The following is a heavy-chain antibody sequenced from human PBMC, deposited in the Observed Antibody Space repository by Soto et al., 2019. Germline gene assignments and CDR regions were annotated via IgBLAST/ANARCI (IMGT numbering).Heavy chain of an antibody. CDR1: GGSISRSSYC. CDR3: SRRAPEGFDP. CDR2: SCYGGST. J-gene: IGHJ5*02. V-gene: IGHV4-39*01. Sequence: QLQLQESGPGLVKPSETLSLTCTVSGGSISRSSYCWGWIRQPPGKGLEWIGSSCYGGSTYYSPSLKSRVTISVDTSKNQVSLNLSSVTASETAVYYCSRRAPEGFDPWGQGILVSISS.